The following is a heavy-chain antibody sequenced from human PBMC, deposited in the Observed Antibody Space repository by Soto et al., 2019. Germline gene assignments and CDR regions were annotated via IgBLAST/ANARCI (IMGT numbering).Heavy chain of an antibody. D-gene: IGHD6-19*01. J-gene: IGHJ4*02. CDR3: ARVGGSGWYRGYFDY. V-gene: IGHV4-39*01. Sequence: SETLSLTCSVSDDSINSDKYYWGWIRQPPGKGLEWIGSIYYRGNAYYNPSLQTRVTISLDKSKSQFSLKLNSVTAADSAVYYCARVGGSGWYRGYFDYWGQGTLVTVSS. CDR2: IYYRGNA. CDR1: DDSINSDKYY.